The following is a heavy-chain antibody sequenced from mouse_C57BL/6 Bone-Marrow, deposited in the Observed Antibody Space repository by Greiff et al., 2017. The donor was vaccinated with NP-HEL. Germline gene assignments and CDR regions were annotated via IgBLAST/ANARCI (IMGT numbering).Heavy chain of an antibody. V-gene: IGHV1-26*01. J-gene: IGHJ3*01. Sequence: VQLQQSGPELVKPGASVKISCKASGYTFTDYYMNWVKQSHGKSLEWIGDINPNNGGTSYNQKFKGKATLTVDKSSSTAYMELRSLTSEDSAVYYCARRGDGAWFAYWGQGTLVTVSA. CDR2: INPNNGGT. CDR1: GYTFTDYY. CDR3: ARRGDGAWFAY.